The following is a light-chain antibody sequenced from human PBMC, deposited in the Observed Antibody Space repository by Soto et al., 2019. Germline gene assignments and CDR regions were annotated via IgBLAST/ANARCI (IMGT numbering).Light chain of an antibody. CDR1: SSDVGGYNY. Sequence: QSVLTQPASVSGSPGQSITISCTGTSSDVGGYNYVSWYQQHPGKAPKLMIYEVSNRPSGVSNRFSGSKSRNTASLTISGLQAEDEADYYCTSYTSSFTYVFGTGTKVTVL. V-gene: IGLV2-14*01. CDR2: EVS. CDR3: TSYTSSFTYV. J-gene: IGLJ1*01.